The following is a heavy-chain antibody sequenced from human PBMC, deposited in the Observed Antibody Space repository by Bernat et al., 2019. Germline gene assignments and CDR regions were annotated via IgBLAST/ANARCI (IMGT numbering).Heavy chain of an antibody. V-gene: IGHV1-69*02. J-gene: IGHJ4*02. Sequence: QVQLVQSGAEVKKPGSSVKVSCKASGGTFSSYTISWVRQAPGQGLEWMGRIIPILGIANYAQKFQGRVTITADKSTSTAYMELSSLRSEDTAVYYCARAALIAARPGVLYFDYWGQGTLVTVSS. CDR3: ARAALIAARPGVLYFDY. CDR2: IIPILGIA. D-gene: IGHD6-6*01. CDR1: GGTFSSYT.